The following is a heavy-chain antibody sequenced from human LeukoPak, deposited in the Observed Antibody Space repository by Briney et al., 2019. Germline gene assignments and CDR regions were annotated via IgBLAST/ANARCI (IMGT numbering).Heavy chain of an antibody. V-gene: IGHV4-59*01. CDR2: IYYSGST. J-gene: IGHJ4*02. CDR1: GGSISSYY. CDR3: ARGTGRYFDY. Sequence: SETLSLTCTVSGGSISSYYWSWLRQPPGKGLEWIGYIYYSGSTNYNPSLKSRVTISVDTSKNQFSLKLSSVTAADTAVYYCARGTGRYFDYWGQGTLVTVSS. D-gene: IGHD1-1*01.